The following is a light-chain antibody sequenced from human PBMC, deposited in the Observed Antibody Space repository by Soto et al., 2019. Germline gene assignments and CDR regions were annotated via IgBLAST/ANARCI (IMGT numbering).Light chain of an antibody. CDR2: VNSDGSH. CDR3: QTWGTGFQV. J-gene: IGLJ1*01. V-gene: IGLV4-69*01. CDR1: SGRSKYA. Sequence: QPVLTQSPSASASLGASVKLTCTLSSGRSKYAIAWHQQQPEKGPRYLMKVNSDGSHSKGDGIPDRFSGSSSGTERYLTIASLQSEDEADYCCQTWGTGFQVFGTGTKLTVL.